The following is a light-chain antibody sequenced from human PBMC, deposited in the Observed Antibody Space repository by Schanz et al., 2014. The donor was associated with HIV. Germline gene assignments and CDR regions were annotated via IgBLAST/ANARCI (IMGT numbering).Light chain of an antibody. V-gene: IGLV2-14*03. CDR3: ASYTNSATFV. CDR1: SSDVGTYNS. CDR2: GVA. J-gene: IGLJ1*01. Sequence: QSALTQPASVSGSPGQSITISCTGSSSDVGTYNSVSWYHQHPGKAPKLIIYGVANRPSGVSHRFSGSKSGNTASLTISGLQAEDEADYYCASYTNSATFVFGTGTKLTVL.